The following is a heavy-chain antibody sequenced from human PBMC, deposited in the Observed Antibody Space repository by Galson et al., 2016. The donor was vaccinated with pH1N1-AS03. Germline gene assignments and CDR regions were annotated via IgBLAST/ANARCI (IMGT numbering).Heavy chain of an antibody. CDR3: ASGRGATYQFDY. D-gene: IGHD2-2*01. Sequence: SLRLSCAASGFTFSTRAMSWVRQAPGRGLQWVSAISSSGGSTYYADSVKGRLTISRDNSKNTLFLQMNSLGAEDTAIYYCASGRGATYQFDYWGQGAVVTVSS. CDR2: ISSSGGST. J-gene: IGHJ4*02. V-gene: IGHV3-23*01. CDR1: GFTFSTRA.